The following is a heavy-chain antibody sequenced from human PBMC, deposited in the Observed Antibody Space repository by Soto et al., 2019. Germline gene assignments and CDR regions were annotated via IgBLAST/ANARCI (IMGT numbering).Heavy chain of an antibody. V-gene: IGHV4-59*11. J-gene: IGHJ6*02. CDR3: ARELSYGMDV. Sequence: QVQLQESGPGLVKPSETLSLTCTVSGASINSHYWTWIRQPPGKGLEWIGSIYSSGSTNYNPSLKGRVSISVDRAKSQFSLNLTSVTAADTAMYYCARELSYGMDVWGQGTTVIVSS. CDR1: GASINSHY. CDR2: IYSSGST.